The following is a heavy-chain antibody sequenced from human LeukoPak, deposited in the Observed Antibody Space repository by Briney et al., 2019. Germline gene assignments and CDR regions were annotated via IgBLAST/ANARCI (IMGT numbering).Heavy chain of an antibody. D-gene: IGHD5-12*01. V-gene: IGHV3-21*01. Sequence: GGSLRLSCAASGFTFSSYSMNWVRQAPGKGLEWVSSISSSSSYIYYADSVKGRFTISRDNAKNSLYLQMNSLRAEDTAVYYCARDVDIVATIYGDAFDIWGQGTMVTVSS. CDR1: GFTFSSYS. CDR2: ISSSSSYI. CDR3: ARDVDIVATIYGDAFDI. J-gene: IGHJ3*02.